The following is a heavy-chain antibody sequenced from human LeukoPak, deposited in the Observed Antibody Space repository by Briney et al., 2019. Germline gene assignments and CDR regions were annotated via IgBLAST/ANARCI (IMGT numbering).Heavy chain of an antibody. J-gene: IGHJ3*02. V-gene: IGHV5-51*01. CDR3: ARLRTYYCDSSGRPQNAFDI. CDR2: IYPGDSDT. D-gene: IGHD3-22*01. CDR1: GYSFTSYW. Sequence: GESLKISCKGSGYSFTSYWIGWVRQMPGKGLEWMGIIYPGDSDTRYSPSFQGQVTISADKSISTAYLQWSSLKASDTAMYYCARLRTYYCDSSGRPQNAFDIWGQGTMVTVSS.